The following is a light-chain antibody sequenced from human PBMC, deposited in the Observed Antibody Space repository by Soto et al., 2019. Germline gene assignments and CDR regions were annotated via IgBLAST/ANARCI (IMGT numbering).Light chain of an antibody. CDR3: QQNYSPPPIT. Sequence: DIQITQSPSSLSASVLDRVTITFRASQSITRFLNWYQQKPGKAPKLLIYAASSLQSGVPSRFSGSGSGTDFTLTISSLQPEDFATYYCQQNYSPPPITFGQGTRLEFK. V-gene: IGKV1-39*01. J-gene: IGKJ5*01. CDR2: AAS. CDR1: QSITRF.